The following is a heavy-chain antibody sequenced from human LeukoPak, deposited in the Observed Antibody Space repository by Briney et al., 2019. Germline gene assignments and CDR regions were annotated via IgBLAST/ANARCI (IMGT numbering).Heavy chain of an antibody. D-gene: IGHD3-22*01. CDR1: GFTFISYA. V-gene: IGHV3-64*01. CDR2: ISSNGGST. CDR3: ARLKGHYYDDERYFDY. Sequence: GSLVLSFAASGFTFISYAMHWVRQAPGKGLEYVSAISSNGGSTYYANSVKGRFTISRDNSKNTLYLQMGSLRAEDMAVYYCARLKGHYYDDERYFDYWGQGTLVTVSS. J-gene: IGHJ4*02.